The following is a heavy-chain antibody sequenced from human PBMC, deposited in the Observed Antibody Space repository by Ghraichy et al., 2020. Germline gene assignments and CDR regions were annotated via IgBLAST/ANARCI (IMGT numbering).Heavy chain of an antibody. CDR2: ISSDGSIT. D-gene: IGHD3-10*01. CDR3: AIESHRYGSGGYSDY. J-gene: IGHJ4*02. V-gene: IGHV3-74*01. Sequence: GGSLRLSCAASGFTFSSYGMHWVRQAPGKGLEWVSCISSDGSITCYADSVKGRFTISRDNSKNTLYLQMNSLRAEDTAVYYCAIESHRYGSGGYSDYWCQGSVVTVSS. CDR1: GFTFSSYG.